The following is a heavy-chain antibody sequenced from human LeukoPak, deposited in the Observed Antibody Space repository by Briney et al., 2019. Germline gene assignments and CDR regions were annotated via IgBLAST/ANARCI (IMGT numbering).Heavy chain of an antibody. J-gene: IGHJ3*02. Sequence: GGSLRLSCAASGFTFSSYEMNWVRQAPGKGLEWVSLVSWDGDTTYYADSVKGRFTISRDNSKNSLYLQMNSLRTEDTALYYCAKARGLIGGAFDIWGQGTMVTVSS. CDR3: AKARGLIGGAFDI. CDR2: VSWDGDTT. CDR1: GFTFSSYE. D-gene: IGHD3-22*01. V-gene: IGHV3-43*01.